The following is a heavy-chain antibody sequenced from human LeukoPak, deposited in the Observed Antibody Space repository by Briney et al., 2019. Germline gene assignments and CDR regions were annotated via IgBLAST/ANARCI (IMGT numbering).Heavy chain of an antibody. J-gene: IGHJ4*02. D-gene: IGHD6-19*01. CDR1: GGSISSSNW. CDR2: IYHSGST. V-gene: IGHV4-4*02. CDR3: ARFKRAGGWSYFDY. Sequence: SETLSLTCAVSGGSISSSNWWSWVRQPPGKGLGWIGEIYHSGSTNYSPSLKSRVTISVDTSKNQFSLKLSSVTAADTAVYYCARFKRAGGWSYFDYWGQGTLVTVSS.